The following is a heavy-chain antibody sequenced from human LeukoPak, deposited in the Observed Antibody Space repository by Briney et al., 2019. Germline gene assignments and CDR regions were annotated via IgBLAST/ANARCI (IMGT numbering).Heavy chain of an antibody. D-gene: IGHD6-19*01. V-gene: IGHV4-34*01. CDR2: INHSGST. CDR3: ARDPTEQWLVSIYYYYYGMDV. Sequence: PSETLSLTCAVYGGSFSGYYWSWIRQPPGKGLEWIGEINHSGSTNYNPSLKSRVTISVDTSKNQFSLKLSSVTAADTAVYYCARDPTEQWLVSIYYYYYGMDVWGQGTTVTVSS. CDR1: GGSFSGYY. J-gene: IGHJ6*02.